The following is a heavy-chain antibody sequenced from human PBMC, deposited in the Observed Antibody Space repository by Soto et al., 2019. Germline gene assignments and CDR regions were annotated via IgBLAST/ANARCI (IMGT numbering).Heavy chain of an antibody. J-gene: IGHJ4*02. V-gene: IGHV3-74*01. CDR3: ASTVVTGY. D-gene: IGHD2-15*01. Sequence: EVQLVESGGGLVQPGGSLRLSCAVSGFTFSSDWMHWVRQAPGKGLVWVSRINSDGSSTSYADAVKGRFTISRDKAKNTLYLQMNSLRAEDSAVYYCASTVVTGYWGQGTLVTVSS. CDR2: INSDGSST. CDR1: GFTFSSDW.